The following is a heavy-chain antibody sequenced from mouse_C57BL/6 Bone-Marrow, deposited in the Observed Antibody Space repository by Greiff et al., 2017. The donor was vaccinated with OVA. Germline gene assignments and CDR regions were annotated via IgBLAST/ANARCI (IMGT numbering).Heavy chain of an antibody. CDR3: ASDYYGSPYWYFDV. J-gene: IGHJ1*03. CDR2: ISYDGSN. D-gene: IGHD1-1*01. V-gene: IGHV3-6*01. CDR1: GYSITSGYY. Sequence: VQLKESGPGLVKPSQSLSLTCSVTGYSITSGYYWNWIRQFPGNKLEWMGYISYDGSNNYNPSLKNRISITRDTSKNQFFLKLNSVTTEDTATYYCASDYYGSPYWYFDVWGTGTTVTVSS.